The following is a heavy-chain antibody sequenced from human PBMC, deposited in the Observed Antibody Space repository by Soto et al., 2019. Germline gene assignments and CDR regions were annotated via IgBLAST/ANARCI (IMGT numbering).Heavy chain of an antibody. CDR2: INHSGST. Sequence: LSLTCAVYGGSFSGYYWSWIRQPPGKGLEWIGEINHSGSTNYNPSLKSRVTISVDTSKNQFSLKLSSVTAADTAVYYCARGTKNIVVVPAANGALDYWGQGTLVTGSS. CDR3: ARGTKNIVVVPAANGALDY. J-gene: IGHJ4*02. CDR1: GGSFSGYY. D-gene: IGHD2-2*01. V-gene: IGHV4-34*01.